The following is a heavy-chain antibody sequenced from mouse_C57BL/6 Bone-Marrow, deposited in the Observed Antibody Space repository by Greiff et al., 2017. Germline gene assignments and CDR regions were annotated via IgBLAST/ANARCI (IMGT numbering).Heavy chain of an antibody. D-gene: IGHD1-1*01. Sequence: EVKLMESGPGMVKPSQSLSLTCTVTGYSITSGYDWHWIRHFPGNKLEWMGYISYSGSTNYNPSLKSRISITHDTSKNHFFLKLNSVTTEDTATYYCARDGPIYYYGSSYVGYAMDYWGQGTSVTVSS. CDR1: GYSITSGYD. CDR3: ARDGPIYYYGSSYVGYAMDY. J-gene: IGHJ4*01. CDR2: ISYSGST. V-gene: IGHV3-1*01.